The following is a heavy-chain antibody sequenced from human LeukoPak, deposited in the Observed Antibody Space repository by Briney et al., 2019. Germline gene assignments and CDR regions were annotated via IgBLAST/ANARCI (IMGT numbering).Heavy chain of an antibody. J-gene: IGHJ5*02. CDR1: GGSISSYY. CDR3: ARQGITIVGVATKRRGWFDP. D-gene: IGHD3-3*01. CDR2: VHYSGST. Sequence: SETLSLTCTVSGGSISSYYWSWIRQPPGKGLEWIGYVHYSGSTYYNPSLKSRVTISVDTSKNQFSLKLSSVTAADTAVYYCARQGITIVGVATKRRGWFDPWGQGTLVTVSS. V-gene: IGHV4-59*08.